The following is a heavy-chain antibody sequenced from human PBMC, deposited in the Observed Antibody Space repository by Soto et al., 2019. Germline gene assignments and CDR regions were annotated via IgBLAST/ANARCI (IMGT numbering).Heavy chain of an antibody. D-gene: IGHD3-22*01. CDR1: GASISSGDYS. CDR2: IYHSGNT. V-gene: IGHV4-30-2*01. CDR3: ARFGHSGGYFPSDFDS. Sequence: QLHLQESGSGLVRPSQTLTLTCAVSGASISSGDYSWTWIRQPPGRGLEWIGYIYHSGNTYYNPSLKRRVTISVVRSKNQFFLDLNYVTAADTAVYYCARFGHSGGYFPSDFDSWGQGTLVTVSS. J-gene: IGHJ4*02.